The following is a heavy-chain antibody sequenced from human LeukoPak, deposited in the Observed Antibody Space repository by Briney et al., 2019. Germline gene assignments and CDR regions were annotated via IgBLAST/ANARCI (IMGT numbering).Heavy chain of an antibody. Sequence: SETLSLTCTVSGGSITSSSYYWGWIRQPPGKGLEWIGSIYYSGSTYYNPSLKSRVTISVDTSKNQFSLRLNSVTAADTAVYYCARRLSKSSGGSRGALDIWGQGTMVTVSS. J-gene: IGHJ3*02. CDR3: ARRLSKSSGGSRGALDI. CDR2: IYYSGST. V-gene: IGHV4-39*01. D-gene: IGHD1-26*01. CDR1: GGSITSSSYY.